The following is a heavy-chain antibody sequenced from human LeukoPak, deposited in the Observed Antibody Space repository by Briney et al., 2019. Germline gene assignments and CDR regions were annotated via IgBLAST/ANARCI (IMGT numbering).Heavy chain of an antibody. D-gene: IGHD6-6*01. J-gene: IGHJ4*02. CDR1: GGSINSSSYY. CDR2: IYTSGST. Sequence: SETLSLTCTVSGGSINSSSYYWSWIRQPAGKGLEWIGRIYTSGSTDYNPSLKSRITMSIDTSKNHFSLKLSSVTAADTGVYFCAREDSSSWGPFDYWGQGTLVTVSS. V-gene: IGHV4-61*02. CDR3: AREDSSSWGPFDY.